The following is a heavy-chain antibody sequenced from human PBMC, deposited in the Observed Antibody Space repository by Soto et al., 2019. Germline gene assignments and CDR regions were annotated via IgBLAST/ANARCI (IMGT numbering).Heavy chain of an antibody. CDR1: GVSISSYY. Sequence: SETLSLTCTVSGVSISSYYWSWFRQPPGKGLEWIAYVYYSGSTNYNPSLKSRVTISIDTSNNQFSLKLNSVTAADTAVYYCARRYSSYDGYNWFDPWGQGTLVTVSS. D-gene: IGHD5-12*01. CDR3: ARRYSSYDGYNWFDP. CDR2: VYYSGST. J-gene: IGHJ5*02. V-gene: IGHV4-59*08.